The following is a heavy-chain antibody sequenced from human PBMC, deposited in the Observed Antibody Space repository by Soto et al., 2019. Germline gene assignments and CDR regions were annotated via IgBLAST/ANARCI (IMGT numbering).Heavy chain of an antibody. Sequence: SETLSLTCTVSGGSISSSSYYWGWIRQPPGKGLEWVGSIYYTGSTNDNPSLKSRVTISVDTSKKQFSLKLTSVTAADTAVYYCARRGSYYDSFGYYYFDYWGQGTLVTVSS. CDR3: ARRGSYYDSFGYYYFDY. V-gene: IGHV4-39*01. D-gene: IGHD3-22*01. J-gene: IGHJ4*02. CDR2: IYYTGST. CDR1: GGSISSSSYY.